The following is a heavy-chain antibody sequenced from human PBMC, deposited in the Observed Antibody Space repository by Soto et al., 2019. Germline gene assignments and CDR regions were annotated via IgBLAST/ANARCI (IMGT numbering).Heavy chain of an antibody. D-gene: IGHD3-10*01. V-gene: IGHV4-34*01. Sequence: QVQLQQWGAGLLKPSETLSLTCAVYGGSFSGYYWSWIRQPPGKGLEWIGEINHSGSTNYNPSLKSRGTISVDTSKNQFSLKLSSVTAADTAVYYCARGRENYYGSGSYCVDYWGQGTLVTVSS. J-gene: IGHJ4*02. CDR1: GGSFSGYY. CDR3: ARGRENYYGSGSYCVDY. CDR2: INHSGST.